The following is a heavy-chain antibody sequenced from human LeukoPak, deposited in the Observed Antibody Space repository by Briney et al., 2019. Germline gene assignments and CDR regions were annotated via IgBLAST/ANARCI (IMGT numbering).Heavy chain of an antibody. CDR1: GGSISSRSYY. CDR3: ARHGGTSHFELDY. Sequence: SETLSLACTVSGGSISSRSYYWGWIRQPPGKGLEWIGSIYYSGSTYYNPSLKSRVTISVDTSKNQFSLKLSSVTAADTAVYYCARHGGTSHFELDYWGQGTLVTVST. J-gene: IGHJ4*02. V-gene: IGHV4-39*01. CDR2: IYYSGST. D-gene: IGHD2-2*01.